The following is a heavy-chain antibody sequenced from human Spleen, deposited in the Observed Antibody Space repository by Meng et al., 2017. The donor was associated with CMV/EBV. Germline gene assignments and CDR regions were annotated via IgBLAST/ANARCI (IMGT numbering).Heavy chain of an antibody. Sequence: LRCWAAGLFKPLETLPLPCAVYGGSFSGFYWSWIPQPPGKGLEWIGEINHSGSTNSNPSLKSRVTISVDTSKNQFSLKLSSVTAADTAVYYCARNAVGGRQIKPYYFDYWGQGTLVTVSS. J-gene: IGHJ4*02. CDR2: INHSGST. CDR1: GGSFSGFY. CDR3: ARNAVGGRQIKPYYFDY. V-gene: IGHV4-34*01. D-gene: IGHD4-23*01.